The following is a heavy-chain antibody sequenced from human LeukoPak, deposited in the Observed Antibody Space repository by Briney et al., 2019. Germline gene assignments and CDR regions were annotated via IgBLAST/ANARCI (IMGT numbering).Heavy chain of an antibody. CDR2: IYTSGST. V-gene: IGHV4-61*02. CDR3: ARAGDDGSYVNAFDI. D-gene: IGHD1-26*01. J-gene: IGHJ3*02. Sequence: SETLSLTCTVSGGSISSGSYYWSWIRQPAGKGLEWIGRIYTSGSTNYNPSLKSRVTISVDTSKNQFSLKLSSVTAADTAVYYCARAGDDGSYVNAFDIWGQGTMVTVSS. CDR1: GGSISSGSYY.